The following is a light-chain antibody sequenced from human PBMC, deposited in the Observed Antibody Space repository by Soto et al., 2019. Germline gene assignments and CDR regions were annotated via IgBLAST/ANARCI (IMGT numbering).Light chain of an antibody. CDR2: ATS. Sequence: DIQMTQSPSSLSASVGDRVTITCRASQSISTYLNWYYQKPGKAPKLLIYATSTVQSGVPSRFRGSVSGTDFSLTLSSLQPEDIATYYCQQTYSPPITFGQGTRLEIK. V-gene: IGKV1-39*01. CDR3: QQTYSPPIT. CDR1: QSISTY. J-gene: IGKJ5*01.